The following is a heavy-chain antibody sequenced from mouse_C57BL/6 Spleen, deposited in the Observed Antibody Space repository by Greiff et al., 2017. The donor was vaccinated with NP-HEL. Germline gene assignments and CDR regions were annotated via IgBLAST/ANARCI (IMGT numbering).Heavy chain of an antibody. J-gene: IGHJ1*03. D-gene: IGHD2-3*01. Sequence: QVQLQQPGAELVKPGASVKLSCKASGYTFTSYWMHWVKQRPGQGLEWIGMIHPNSGSTNYNEKFKSKATLTVDKSSSTAYMQLSSLTSEDSAVYYCAVYDGYYVRYFDVWGTGTTVTVSS. V-gene: IGHV1-64*01. CDR2: IHPNSGST. CDR1: GYTFTSYW. CDR3: AVYDGYYVRYFDV.